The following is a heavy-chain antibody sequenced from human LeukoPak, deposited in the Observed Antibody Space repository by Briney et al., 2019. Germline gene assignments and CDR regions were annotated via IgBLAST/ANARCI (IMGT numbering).Heavy chain of an antibody. CDR2: VYYSGST. D-gene: IGHD1-26*01. V-gene: IGHV4-39*01. CDR3: ARQGLWELPTFDS. Sequence: SETLSLTCTVSGGSISSGSYYWGYIRQPPQKGLEWIGSVYYSGSTYYNPSLKSRVTISVDTSKYQFSLKLSSVTAADTAVYYCARQGLWELPTFDSWGQGTLVSVSS. J-gene: IGHJ4*02. CDR1: GGSISSGSYY.